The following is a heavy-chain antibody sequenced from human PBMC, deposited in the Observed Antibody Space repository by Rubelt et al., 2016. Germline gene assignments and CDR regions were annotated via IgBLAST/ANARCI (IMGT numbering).Heavy chain of an antibody. CDR3: ARDVRESSNWYEEGNDY. V-gene: IGHV1-18*01. CDR1: GYTFTSYG. CDR2: ISAYNGNT. D-gene: IGHD1-1*01. J-gene: IGHJ4*02. Sequence: QVQLVQSGAEVKKPGASVKVSCKASGYTFTSYGISWVRQAPGQGLEWMGWISAYNGNTNYAQKLQGRVTRTTDTSTSTAYMELRSLRSDDTAVYYCARDVRESSNWYEEGNDYWGPGAQVTVSS.